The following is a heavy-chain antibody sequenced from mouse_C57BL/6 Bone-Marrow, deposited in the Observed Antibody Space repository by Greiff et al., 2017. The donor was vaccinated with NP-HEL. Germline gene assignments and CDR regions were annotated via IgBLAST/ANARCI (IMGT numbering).Heavy chain of an antibody. CDR2: IDPENGDT. Sequence: VQLQQSGAELVRPGASVKLSCTASGFNIKDDYMHWVKQRPEQGLEWIGWIDPENGDTENASKFQGKATITADTSSNTAYLQLSSLTSEDTAVYYCTTCYDGYWGFAYWGQGTLVTVSA. V-gene: IGHV14-4*01. D-gene: IGHD2-3*01. J-gene: IGHJ3*01. CDR1: GFNIKDDY. CDR3: TTCYDGYWGFAY.